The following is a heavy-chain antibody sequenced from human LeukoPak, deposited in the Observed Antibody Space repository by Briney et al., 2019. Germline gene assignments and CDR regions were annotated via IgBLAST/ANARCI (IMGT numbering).Heavy chain of an antibody. CDR1: GYSFTSYW. CDR2: IDPSDSYT. D-gene: IGHD2-2*01. Sequence: GESLKIFCKGSGYSFTSYWISWVRQMPGKGLEWMGRIDPSDSYTNYSPSFQGHVTISADKSISTAYLQWSSLKASDTAMYYCARRDCSSTSCYLNDYWGQGTLVTVSS. J-gene: IGHJ4*02. V-gene: IGHV5-10-1*01. CDR3: ARRDCSSTSCYLNDY.